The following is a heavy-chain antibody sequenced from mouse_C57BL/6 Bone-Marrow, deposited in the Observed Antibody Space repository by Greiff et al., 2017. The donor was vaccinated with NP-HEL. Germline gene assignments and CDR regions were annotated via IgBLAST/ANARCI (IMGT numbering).Heavy chain of an antibody. D-gene: IGHD2-2*01. J-gene: IGHJ4*01. CDR1: GYTFTSYW. CDR2: IYPGSGST. CDR3: AREILWLPPYAMDY. V-gene: IGHV1-55*01. Sequence: QVQLQQPGAELVKPGASVKMSCKASGYTFTSYWITWVKQRPGQGLEWIGDIYPGSGSTNYNEKFKSKATLTVDTSSSTAYMQLSSLTSEDSAVYYCAREILWLPPYAMDYWGQGTSVTVSS.